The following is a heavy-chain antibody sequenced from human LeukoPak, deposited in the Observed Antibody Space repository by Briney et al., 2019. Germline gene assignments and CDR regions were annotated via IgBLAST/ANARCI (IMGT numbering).Heavy chain of an antibody. V-gene: IGHV1-2*02. J-gene: IGHJ3*02. Sequence: GASVKVSCKASGYTFTGYYMHWVRQAPGQGLEWMGWTNPNSGGTNYAQKFQGRVTMTRDTSISTAYMELSRLRSDDTAVYYCARDPYDYIWGSYRYHAFDIWGQGTMVTVSS. CDR1: GYTFTGYY. CDR3: ARDPYDYIWGSYRYHAFDI. D-gene: IGHD3-16*02. CDR2: TNPNSGGT.